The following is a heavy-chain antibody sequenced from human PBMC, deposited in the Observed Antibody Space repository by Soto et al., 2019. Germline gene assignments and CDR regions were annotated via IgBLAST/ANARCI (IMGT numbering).Heavy chain of an antibody. CDR2: ISDGGSRT. V-gene: IGHV3-23*01. J-gene: IGHJ4*02. CDR1: GFTFSSYA. Sequence: GGSLRLSCATSGFTFSSYAMTWVRQAPGKGLEWVSAISDGGSRTYYADSVKGRFTVSRDNSKNTLYLQMNSLRAGDSAVYYCARGESGYSFRNGIYYWGQGDLVTVSS. D-gene: IGHD5-18*01. CDR3: ARGESGYSFRNGIYY.